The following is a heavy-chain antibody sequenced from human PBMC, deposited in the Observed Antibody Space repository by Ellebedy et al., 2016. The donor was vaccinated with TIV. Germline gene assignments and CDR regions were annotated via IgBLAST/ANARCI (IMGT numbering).Heavy chain of an antibody. Sequence: GESLKISCAASGFIFTSYAIHWVRQAPGKGLGWVAVISDDGSNEYYADSVKGRFTISRDNSKNTLFLQMNSLGPKDTAMYYCARGDSSGWRAFDMWGQGTMVTVSS. CDR3: ARGDSSGWRAFDM. J-gene: IGHJ3*02. D-gene: IGHD3-22*01. CDR2: ISDDGSNE. V-gene: IGHV3-30-3*01. CDR1: GFIFTSYA.